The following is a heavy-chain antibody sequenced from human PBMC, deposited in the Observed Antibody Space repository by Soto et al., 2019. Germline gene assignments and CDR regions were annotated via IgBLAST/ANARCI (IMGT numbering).Heavy chain of an antibody. CDR2: IKQDGSEK. CDR1: GFTFSSYW. D-gene: IGHD5-12*01. V-gene: IGHV3-7*01. J-gene: IGHJ4*02. CDR3: ARVDIVATITIDH. Sequence: QSGGSLRLSCAASGFTFSSYWMSWVRQAPGKGLEWVANIKQDGSEKYYVDSVKGRFTISRDNAKNSLILQMNSLRDEDTAVYHCARVDIVATITIDHWGQGTLVTVSS.